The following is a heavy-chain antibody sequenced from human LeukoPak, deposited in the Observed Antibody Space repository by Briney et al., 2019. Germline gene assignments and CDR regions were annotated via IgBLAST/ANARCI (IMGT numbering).Heavy chain of an antibody. D-gene: IGHD3-22*01. J-gene: IGHJ5*02. Sequence: PGRSLRLSCAASGFTFSSYAMHWVRQTPGKELEWVAVISYDGSNKYYADSVKGRFTISRDNSKNTLYLQMNSLRAEDTAVYYCAKATGAYYDSSGYPTEFDPWGQGTLVTVSS. CDR3: AKATGAYYDSSGYPTEFDP. V-gene: IGHV3-30-3*01. CDR2: ISYDGSNK. CDR1: GFTFSSYA.